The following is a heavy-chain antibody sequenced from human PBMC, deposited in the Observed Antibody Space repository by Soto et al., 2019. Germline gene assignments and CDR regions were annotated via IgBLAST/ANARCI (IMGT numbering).Heavy chain of an antibody. CDR2: IWYDASNK. V-gene: IGHV3-33*01. CDR3: ARAGPSSEQLVPDDAFDI. D-gene: IGHD6-25*01. CDR1: GFTFSSYG. Sequence: GGSLRLSCAASGFTFSSYGMHWVRQAPGKGLEWVAVIWYDASNKYYADSVKGLFTITRENSKNTMYLQMHSLRAEDAAVYYCARAGPSSEQLVPDDAFDIWGQGTMLPVS. J-gene: IGHJ3*02.